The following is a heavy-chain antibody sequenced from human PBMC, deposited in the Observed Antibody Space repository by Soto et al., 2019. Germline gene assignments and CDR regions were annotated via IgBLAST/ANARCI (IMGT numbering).Heavy chain of an antibody. V-gene: IGHV1-69*06. Sequence: SVKVSCKAPGGTFSSYAISWVRQAPGQGLEWMGGIIPIFGTANYAQKFQGRVTITADKSTSTAYMELSSLRSEDTAVYYCARDCGYCSGGSCYKFGPWGQGTLVTVSS. CDR3: ARDCGYCSGGSCYKFGP. CDR1: GGTFSSYA. J-gene: IGHJ5*02. CDR2: IIPIFGTA. D-gene: IGHD2-15*01.